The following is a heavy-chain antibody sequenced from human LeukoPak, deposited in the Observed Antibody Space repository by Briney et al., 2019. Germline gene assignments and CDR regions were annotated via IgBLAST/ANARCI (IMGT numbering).Heavy chain of an antibody. V-gene: IGHV3-7*01. CDR1: GFTFSSYW. CDR2: IKEDGSEK. Sequence: GGSLRLSCAASGFTFSSYWMSWVRQAPGKGLEWVANIKEDGSEKYYVDSVKGRFTISRDNAKNSLYLQMNSLGADDTAVYYCAREALKGKYYYMDVWGRGTTVTVSS. CDR3: AREALKGKYYYMDV. J-gene: IGHJ6*03.